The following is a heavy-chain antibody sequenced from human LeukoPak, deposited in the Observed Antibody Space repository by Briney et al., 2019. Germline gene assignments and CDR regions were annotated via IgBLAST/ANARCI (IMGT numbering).Heavy chain of an antibody. V-gene: IGHV4-34*01. Sequence: GSLRLSCAASGFTFSSYAMSWIRQPPGKGLEWIGEINHSGSTNYNPSLKSRVTISVDTSKNQFSLKLSSVTAADTAVYYCARGGYMGKIYYWGQGTLVTVSS. D-gene: IGHD5-24*01. CDR3: ARGGYMGKIYY. J-gene: IGHJ4*02. CDR1: GFTFSSYA. CDR2: INHSGST.